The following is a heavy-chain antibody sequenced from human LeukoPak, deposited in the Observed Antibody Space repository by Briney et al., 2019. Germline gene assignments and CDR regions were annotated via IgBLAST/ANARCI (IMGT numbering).Heavy chain of an antibody. J-gene: IGHJ4*02. Sequence: PGGSLRLSCTVSGFTFGDYAMNWVRQAPGKGLEWVSYISSRSSSTNYADSVKGRFTVSRDNAKNSLHLQMNSLRVEDTAVYYCARDMSGGWYAADYWGQGTLVTVSA. D-gene: IGHD6-13*01. CDR2: ISSRSSST. CDR3: ARDMSGGWYAADY. V-gene: IGHV3-11*05. CDR1: GFTFGDYA.